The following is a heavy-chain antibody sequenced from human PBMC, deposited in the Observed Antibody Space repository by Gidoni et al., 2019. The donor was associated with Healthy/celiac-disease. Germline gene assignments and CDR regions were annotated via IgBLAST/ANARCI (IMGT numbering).Heavy chain of an antibody. J-gene: IGHJ4*02. CDR1: GFPFSSYA. Sequence: EVQLLESGGGLVQPGGSLRLSCAASGFPFSSYAMSWVRQAPGKGLEWVSAISGSGGSTYYADSVKGRFTISRDNSKNTLYLQMNSLRAEDTAVYYCAKDPEGDSSGYPDYWGQGTLVTVSS. CDR3: AKDPEGDSSGYPDY. V-gene: IGHV3-23*01. CDR2: ISGSGGST. D-gene: IGHD3-22*01.